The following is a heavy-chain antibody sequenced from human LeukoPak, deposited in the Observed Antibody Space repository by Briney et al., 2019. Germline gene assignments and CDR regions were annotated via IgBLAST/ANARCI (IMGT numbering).Heavy chain of an antibody. V-gene: IGHV1-2*02. CDR2: INPNSGVT. D-gene: IGHD3/OR15-3a*01. CDR3: ASEGRWTYFQLSY. Sequence: SLRVSCKASGYTLTAYYMHQVRQAPGQRLEWMGWINPNSGVTHYAQKFQGRVTMTRETSISTAYMELSSLISDDTAVYYCASEGRWTYFQLSYWGQGTLVTVSS. CDR1: GYTLTAYY. J-gene: IGHJ4*02.